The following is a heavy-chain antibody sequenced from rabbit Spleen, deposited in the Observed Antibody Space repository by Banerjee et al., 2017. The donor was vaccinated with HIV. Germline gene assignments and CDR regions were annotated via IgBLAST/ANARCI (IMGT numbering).Heavy chain of an antibody. CDR3: ARDSGSSFSSYGMDL. J-gene: IGHJ6*01. V-gene: IGHV1S40*01. D-gene: IGHD8-1*01. Sequence: QSLEESGGGLVKPGGTLTLTCTVSGVDFSSYYYMCWVRQAPGKGLEWIACIDSGSGGFTYFASWAKGRFTISKTSSTTVTLQMTSLTAADTATYSCARDSGSSFSSYGMDLWGPGTLVTVS. CDR2: IDSGSGGFT. CDR1: GVDFSSYYY.